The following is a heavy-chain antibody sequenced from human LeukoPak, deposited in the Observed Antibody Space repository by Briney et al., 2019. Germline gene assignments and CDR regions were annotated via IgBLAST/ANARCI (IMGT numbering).Heavy chain of an antibody. Sequence: GGSLRLSCAASGFTVSSNYMSWVRQAPGKGLEWVSYISTNTTTIYYADSVKGRFTISRDNAKNSLYLQMNSLRVEDTAVYYCVRVGTSFDIWGQGTMVTVSS. CDR1: GFTVSSNY. V-gene: IGHV3-48*01. CDR2: ISTNTTTI. D-gene: IGHD7-27*01. J-gene: IGHJ3*02. CDR3: VRVGTSFDI.